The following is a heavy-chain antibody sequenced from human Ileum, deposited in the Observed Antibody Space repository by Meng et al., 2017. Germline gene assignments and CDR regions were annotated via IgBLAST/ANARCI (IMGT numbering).Heavy chain of an antibody. CDR1: GDAISTTNW. J-gene: IGHJ4*02. D-gene: IGHD4-23*01. Sequence: QVQLQGAGTGLVNASGTLSLTCAVSGDAISTTNWWNWVRQPAGVGLEWIGEIYHSGLVNYNLSLKSRVTLSIDKSKNQFSLKLISVTAADTGVYYWAANSGKKMHSWGQGTLVTVSS. CDR3: AANSGKKMHS. CDR2: IYHSGLV. V-gene: IGHV4-4*02.